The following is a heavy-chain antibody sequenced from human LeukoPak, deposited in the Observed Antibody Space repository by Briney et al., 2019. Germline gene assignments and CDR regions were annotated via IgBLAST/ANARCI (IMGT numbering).Heavy chain of an antibody. CDR2: INHSGST. D-gene: IGHD2-15*01. Sequence: SETLSLTCAVYGGSFSGYYWSWIRQPPGKGLEWIGEINHSGSTNFNPSLKSRVTISIDTSKNQFSLNLSSVTAADTAVYYCATVPYCSGGSCYAYFDYWGLGNQVTVSS. CDR3: ATVPYCSGGSCYAYFDY. V-gene: IGHV4-34*01. CDR1: GGSFSGYY. J-gene: IGHJ4*02.